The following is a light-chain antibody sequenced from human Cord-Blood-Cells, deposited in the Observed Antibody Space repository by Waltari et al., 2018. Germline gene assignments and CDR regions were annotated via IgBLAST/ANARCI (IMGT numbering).Light chain of an antibody. CDR3: QQYYSTPPT. CDR2: WAS. V-gene: IGKV4-1*01. Sequence: DIVMTQSPDSLAVSLGERGTINCKSSQSVLYSSNHKNYLAWYQQKPGQPPKLLIYWASTRESGVPDRFSGSGSGTDFTLTISSLQAEDVAVYYCQQYYSTPPTFGQGTKVEIK. J-gene: IGKJ1*01. CDR1: QSVLYSSNHKNY.